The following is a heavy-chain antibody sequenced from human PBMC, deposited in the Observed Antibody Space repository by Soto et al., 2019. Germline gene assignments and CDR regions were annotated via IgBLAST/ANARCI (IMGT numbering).Heavy chain of an antibody. V-gene: IGHV3-9*01. CDR2: ISWNSGSI. D-gene: IGHD4-17*01. CDR1: GFTFDDYA. Sequence: GGSLRLSCAASGFTFDDYAMHWVRQAPGKGLEWVSGISWNSGSIGYADSVKGRFTISRDNAKNSLYLQMNSLRAEDTALYYCAKDLFDYGEVWGQGTLVTVSS. CDR3: AKDLFDYGEV. J-gene: IGHJ4*02.